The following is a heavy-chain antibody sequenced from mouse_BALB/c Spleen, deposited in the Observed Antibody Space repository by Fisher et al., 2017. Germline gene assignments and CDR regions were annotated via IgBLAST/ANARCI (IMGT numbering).Heavy chain of an antibody. Sequence: RFTISRDNAKNNLYLQMSSLKSEDTAMYYCARDGEVPSYWYFDVWGAGTTVTVSS. V-gene: IGHV5-6-3*01. J-gene: IGHJ1*01. CDR3: ARDGEVPSYWYFDV.